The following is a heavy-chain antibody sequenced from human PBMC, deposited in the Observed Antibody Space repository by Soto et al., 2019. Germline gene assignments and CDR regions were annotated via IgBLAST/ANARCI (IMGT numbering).Heavy chain of an antibody. CDR3: ASGSGYSYGPYYYDYYMDV. CDR2: IIPILGIA. D-gene: IGHD5-18*01. J-gene: IGHJ6*03. CDR1: GGTFSSYT. V-gene: IGHV1-69*02. Sequence: QVQLVQSGAEVKKPGSSVKVSCKASGGTFSSYTISWVRQAPGQGLEWMGSIIPILGIANYAQKFQGRVTITADKSTSTAYMELSSLRSEDTAVYYCASGSGYSYGPYYYDYYMDVWGKGTTVTVSS.